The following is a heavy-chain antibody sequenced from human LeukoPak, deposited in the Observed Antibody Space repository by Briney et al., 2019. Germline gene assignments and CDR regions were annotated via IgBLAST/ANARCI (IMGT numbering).Heavy chain of an antibody. V-gene: IGHV1-69*13. CDR1: GGTFSSYG. CDR2: IITIFGTP. CDR3: ARGSGTITMVRGVFYGMDV. Sequence: SVKVSCKASGGTFSSYGISWVRQAPGQGLEWMGGIITIFGTPNYAQKFQGRVTITADESTSTAYMELSSLRSEDTAVYYCARGSGTITMVRGVFYGMDVWGQGTTVTVSS. J-gene: IGHJ6*02. D-gene: IGHD3-10*01.